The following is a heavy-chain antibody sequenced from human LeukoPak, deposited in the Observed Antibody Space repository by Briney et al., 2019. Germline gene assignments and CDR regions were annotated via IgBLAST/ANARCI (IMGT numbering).Heavy chain of an antibody. Sequence: SETLSLTCAVYGGSFSGYYWSWIRQPPGKGLEWIGEINHSGSTYYNPSLKSRVTISVDTSKNQFSLKLSSVTAADTAVYYCARKLMVRGVTGHWFDPWGQGTLVTVSS. CDR2: INHSGST. J-gene: IGHJ5*02. CDR3: ARKLMVRGVTGHWFDP. V-gene: IGHV4-34*01. D-gene: IGHD3-10*01. CDR1: GGSFSGYY.